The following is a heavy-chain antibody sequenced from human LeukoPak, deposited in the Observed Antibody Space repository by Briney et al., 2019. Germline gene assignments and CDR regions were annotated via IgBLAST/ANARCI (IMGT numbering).Heavy chain of an antibody. CDR3: ARHVRRISGSYPFDY. Sequence: SETLSLTCTVPGGFSSSYYWSWIRQPPGKGLEWIGYIQYSGRTNYNLAFKYRFTISVDTSTNQFSRRLSAVAAAYTAVYYCARHVRRISGSYPFDYWGQGTLVTVSS. J-gene: IGHJ4*02. CDR1: GGFSSSYY. V-gene: IGHV4-59*08. D-gene: IGHD3-10*01. CDR2: IQYSGRT.